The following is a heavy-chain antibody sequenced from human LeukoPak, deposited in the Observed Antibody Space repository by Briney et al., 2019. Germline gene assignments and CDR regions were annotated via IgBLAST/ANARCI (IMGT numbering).Heavy chain of an antibody. V-gene: IGHV3-30*18. CDR1: GFTFSSYW. D-gene: IGHD6-6*01. CDR3: SKGPRSSPLFYYMDV. Sequence: PGGSLRLSCAASGFTFSSYWMSWVRQAPGKGLEWVAVISYEGTNKYYADSVKGRFTISRDNSKNTLYLQMNSLRVEDTAVYYCSKGPRSSPLFYYMDVWGNGTTVIVPS. J-gene: IGHJ6*03. CDR2: ISYEGTNK.